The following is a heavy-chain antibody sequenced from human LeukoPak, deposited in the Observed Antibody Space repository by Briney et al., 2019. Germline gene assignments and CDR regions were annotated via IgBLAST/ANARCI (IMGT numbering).Heavy chain of an antibody. CDR2: IYYSGST. J-gene: IGHJ3*02. CDR1: GGSISSGGYY. D-gene: IGHD3-22*01. V-gene: IGHV4-31*03. Sequence: SETLSLTCTVSGGSISSGGYYWSWIRQHPGKGLEWIGYIYYSGSTYYNPSLKSRVTISVDTSKNQFSLKLSSVTAADTAVYYCAGAPDSSGYLDAFDIWGQGTMVTVSS. CDR3: AGAPDSSGYLDAFDI.